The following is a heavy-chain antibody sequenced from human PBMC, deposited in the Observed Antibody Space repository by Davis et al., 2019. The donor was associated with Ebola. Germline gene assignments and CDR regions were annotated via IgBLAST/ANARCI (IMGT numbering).Heavy chain of an antibody. D-gene: IGHD1-14*01. CDR2: IYYSGST. Sequence: MPSETLSLTCTVSGGSISSYYWSWIRQPPGKGLEWIGYIYYSGSTNYNPSLKSRVTTSIDTSRSQFSLKLRSVTTADTAVYYCARARMNLHDAFDIWGQGTMVTVSS. CDR3: ARARMNLHDAFDI. V-gene: IGHV4-59*01. J-gene: IGHJ3*02. CDR1: GGSISSYY.